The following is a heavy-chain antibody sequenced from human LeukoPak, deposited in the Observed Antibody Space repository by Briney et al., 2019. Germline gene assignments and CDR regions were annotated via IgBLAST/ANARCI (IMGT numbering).Heavy chain of an antibody. CDR2: ISYSGST. CDR1: GGSISSGGYS. CDR3: ARAGGNVFDY. D-gene: IGHD1-1*01. Sequence: PSETLSLTCTVSGGSISSGGYSWSWLRQHPGKGLEWIGYISYSGSTYYNPSLKSRVTISVDKSKNQFSLKLSSVTAADTAVYYCARAGGNVFDYWGQGTLVTVSS. V-gene: IGHV4-31*03. J-gene: IGHJ4*02.